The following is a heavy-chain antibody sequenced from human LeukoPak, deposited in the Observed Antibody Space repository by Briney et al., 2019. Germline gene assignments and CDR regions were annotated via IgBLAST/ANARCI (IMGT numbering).Heavy chain of an antibody. CDR2: ISSSSSYI. CDR1: GFTFSSYS. D-gene: IGHD7-27*01. CDR3: ARVQGPLTVDY. Sequence: GGSLRLSCAASGFTFSSYSMNWVRQAPGKGLEWVSSISSSSSYIYYADSVKGRFTISRDNAKNSLYLQMNSLRAEDTAVYYCARVQGPLTVDYWGQGTLVTVSS. V-gene: IGHV3-21*01. J-gene: IGHJ4*02.